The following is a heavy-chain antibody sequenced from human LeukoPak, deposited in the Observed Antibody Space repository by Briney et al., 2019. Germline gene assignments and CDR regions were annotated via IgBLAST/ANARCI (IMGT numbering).Heavy chain of an antibody. CDR2: INQDGSEK. CDR3: AREVVSSGWYPARMDV. CDR1: EFTFSRYW. D-gene: IGHD6-19*01. V-gene: IGHV3-7*01. Sequence: GGSLRLSCAVSEFTFSRYWMSWVRQAPGKGLEWVANINQDGSEKYYVDSVKGRFTISRDNAKNSLNMQMNSLTVEDTAVYYCAREVVSSGWYPARMDVWGQGTTVTVSS. J-gene: IGHJ6*02.